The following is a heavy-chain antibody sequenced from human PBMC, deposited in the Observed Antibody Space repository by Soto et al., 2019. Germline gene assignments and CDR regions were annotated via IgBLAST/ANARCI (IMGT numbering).Heavy chain of an antibody. CDR1: GGSINNHY. V-gene: IGHV4-59*08. J-gene: IGHJ4*02. CDR3: ARLTSIGSYYDSSGHFDY. D-gene: IGHD3-22*01. CDR2: IYYSGST. Sequence: PSETLSLTCTVSGGSINNHYWSWIRQPPGKGLEWIGYIYYSGSTNYNPSLKSRVTISVDTSKNQFSLKLSSVTAADTAVYYCARLTSIGSYYDSSGHFDYWGQGTLVTVSS.